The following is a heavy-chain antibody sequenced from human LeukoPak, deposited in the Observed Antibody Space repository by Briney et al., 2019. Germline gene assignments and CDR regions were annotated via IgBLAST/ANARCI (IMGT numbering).Heavy chain of an antibody. V-gene: IGHV3-21*01. CDR1: GFTFSSYA. J-gene: IGHJ2*01. CDR3: ARGGEGPLHCSSTSCRPWYFDL. CDR2: ISSSSSYI. D-gene: IGHD2-2*01. Sequence: PGGSLRLSCAASGFTFSSYAMSWVRQAPGKGLEWVSSISSSSSYIYYADSVKGRFTISRDNAKNSLYLQMNSLRAEDTAVYYCARGGEGPLHCSSTSCRPWYFDLWGRGTLVTVSS.